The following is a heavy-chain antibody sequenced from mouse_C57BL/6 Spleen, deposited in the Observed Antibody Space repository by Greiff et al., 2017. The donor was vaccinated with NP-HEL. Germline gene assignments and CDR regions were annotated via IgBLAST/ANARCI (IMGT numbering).Heavy chain of an antibody. J-gene: IGHJ2*01. CDR2: IDPSDSYT. CDR3: ARGGLGYFDY. CDR1: GYTFTSYW. V-gene: IGHV1-50*01. D-gene: IGHD3-1*01. Sequence: VQLQQPGAELVKPGASVKLSCKASGYTFTSYWMQWVNQRPGQGLEWIGEIDPSDSYTNYNQKFKGKATLTVDTSSSTAYMQLSSLTSEDSAVYYCARGGLGYFDYWGQGTTLTVSS.